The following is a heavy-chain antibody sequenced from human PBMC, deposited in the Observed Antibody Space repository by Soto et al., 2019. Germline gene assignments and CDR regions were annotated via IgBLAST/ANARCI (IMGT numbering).Heavy chain of an antibody. V-gene: IGHV1-2*02. J-gene: IGHJ6*02. CDR1: GYPFTGFF. CDR3: ARKRMGDLSRPHYYYYGMDV. Sequence: QVQLVQSGAEVKKPGASVKVSCKASGYPFTGFFIHWVRQAPGQGLEWMGWINPNSGATNYAQKFQGGVTMTRDASISTAYMELSRLTSDGTAVYYCARKRMGDLSRPHYYYYGMDVWGQGTTVTVSS. D-gene: IGHD3-16*02. CDR2: INPNSGAT.